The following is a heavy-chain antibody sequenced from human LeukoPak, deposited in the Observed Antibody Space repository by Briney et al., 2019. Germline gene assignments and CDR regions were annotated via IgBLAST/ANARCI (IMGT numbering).Heavy chain of an antibody. J-gene: IGHJ4*02. CDR3: ARGPPNWGYDY. V-gene: IGHV1-8*01. D-gene: IGHD7-27*01. CDR1: GYTFTSYD. Sequence: ASVKVSCKASGYTFTSYDFNWVRQATGQRPEWMGWMSPNSGDTGYAQKFQDRVTMTRNASISTAYMELSSLRPDDTAVYYCARGPPNWGYDYWGPGTLVTVSS. CDR2: MSPNSGDT.